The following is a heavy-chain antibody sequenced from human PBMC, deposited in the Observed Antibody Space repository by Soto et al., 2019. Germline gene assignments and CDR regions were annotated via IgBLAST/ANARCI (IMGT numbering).Heavy chain of an antibody. Sequence: SVKVSCKASGGTFSSYTISWVRQAPGQGLEWMGRIIPILGIANYAQKFQGRVTITADKSTSTAYMELSSLRSEDTAVYYCARGIAAAGIYGFDYWGQGTLVTVSS. CDR3: ARGIAAAGIYGFDY. CDR2: IIPILGIA. CDR1: GGTFSSYT. D-gene: IGHD6-13*01. V-gene: IGHV1-69*02. J-gene: IGHJ4*02.